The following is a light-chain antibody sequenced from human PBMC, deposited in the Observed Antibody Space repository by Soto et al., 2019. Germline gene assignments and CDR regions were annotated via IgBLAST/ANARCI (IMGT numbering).Light chain of an antibody. CDR1: SSDVGGFNS. CDR2: DVN. V-gene: IGLV2-11*01. CDR3: CSYAGSNTFV. J-gene: IGLJ1*01. Sequence: QSALAQPRSVSGSPGQSVTISCTGTSSDVGGFNSVSWYQQHPGKAPKLMIYDVNKRPSGVPDRFSGSKSGSTASLTISGLQAEDEADYYCCSYAGSNTFVFGAGTKVTV.